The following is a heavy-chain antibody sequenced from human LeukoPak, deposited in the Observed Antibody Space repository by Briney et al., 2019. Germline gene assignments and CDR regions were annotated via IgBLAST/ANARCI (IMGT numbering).Heavy chain of an antibody. CDR1: GGSISSYY. D-gene: IGHD2-21*01. CDR2: IYYSGST. V-gene: IGHV4-59*01. J-gene: IGHJ5*02. Sequence: TSGTLSLTCTVSGGSISSYYWSWIRQPPGKGLEWIGYIYYSGSTNYNPSLKSRVTISVDTSKNQFSLKLSSVTAADTAVYYCARDGGDRFDPWGQGTLVAVSS. CDR3: ARDGGDRFDP.